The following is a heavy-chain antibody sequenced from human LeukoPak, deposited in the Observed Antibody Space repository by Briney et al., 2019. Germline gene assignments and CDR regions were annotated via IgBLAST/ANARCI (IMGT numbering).Heavy chain of an antibody. CDR1: GGSMSSYC. CDR2: ISYSGST. J-gene: IGHJ4*02. Sequence: SETLSLTCTVSGGSMSSYCWSWIRQPPGRGLEWIGYISYSGSTNYNPSLKSRITISVDTSKNQFSLKLSSVTAADTAVYYCASITMVRGVIPYSDYWGQGTLVTVSS. V-gene: IGHV4-59*12. D-gene: IGHD3-10*01. CDR3: ASITMVRGVIPYSDY.